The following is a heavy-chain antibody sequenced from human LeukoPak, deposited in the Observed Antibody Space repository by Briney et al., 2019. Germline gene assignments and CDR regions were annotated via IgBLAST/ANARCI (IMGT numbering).Heavy chain of an antibody. Sequence: PSETLSLTCTVSGGSISSGSYYWSWIRPPAGKGLEWIGRIYTSGSTNYNHSLKSRVTISVDTSKNQFSLKLSSVTAADTAVYYCARPDSSGSFDYWGQGTLVTVSS. CDR1: GGSISSGSYY. CDR3: ARPDSSGSFDY. CDR2: IYTSGST. V-gene: IGHV4-61*02. D-gene: IGHD6-19*01. J-gene: IGHJ4*02.